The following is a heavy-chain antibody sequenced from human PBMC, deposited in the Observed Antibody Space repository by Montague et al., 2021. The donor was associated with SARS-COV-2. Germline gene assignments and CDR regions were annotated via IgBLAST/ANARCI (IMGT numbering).Heavy chain of an antibody. CDR2: VAYSGST. V-gene: IGHV4-39*01. J-gene: IGHJ4*02. CDR3: ARSQLYYDLLTGFSDSYYCDY. CDR1: GDSIGSSHTY. D-gene: IGHD3-9*01. Sequence: SETLSLTCSVSGDSIGSSHTYWGWIRQPPGKGLEWIGCVAYSGSTXYKPSLQRRVTISVDTSKSQFSLKLNSVTAADTAVYYCARSQLYYDLLTGFSDSYYCDYWGQGTLATVSS.